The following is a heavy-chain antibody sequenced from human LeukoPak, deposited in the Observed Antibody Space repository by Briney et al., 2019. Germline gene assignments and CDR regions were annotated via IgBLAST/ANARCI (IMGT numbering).Heavy chain of an antibody. Sequence: GGSLRLSCSASGFTFSNYWMHWLRQVPGKGLVWVSRINSDGSSTTYADSVKGRFTISRDNAKNTMYLQMNSLRVEDTAVYYCVQSSPTIDYWGQGTLVTVSS. CDR3: VQSSPTIDY. D-gene: IGHD5-12*01. J-gene: IGHJ4*02. CDR1: GFTFSNYW. CDR2: INSDGSST. V-gene: IGHV3-74*01.